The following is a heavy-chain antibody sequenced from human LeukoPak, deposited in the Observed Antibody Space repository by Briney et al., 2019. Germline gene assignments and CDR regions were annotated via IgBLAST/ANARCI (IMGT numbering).Heavy chain of an antibody. Sequence: ASVKVSCKASGYTFTSYAMNWVRQAPGQGLEWMGWINTNTGNPTYAPGFTGRFVFSLDTSVSTAYLQISSLKAEDTAVYYRARDNYYGSGSYSPHWGQGTLVTVSS. V-gene: IGHV7-4-1*02. CDR3: ARDNYYGSGSYSPH. D-gene: IGHD3-10*01. J-gene: IGHJ4*02. CDR1: GYTFTSYA. CDR2: INTNTGNP.